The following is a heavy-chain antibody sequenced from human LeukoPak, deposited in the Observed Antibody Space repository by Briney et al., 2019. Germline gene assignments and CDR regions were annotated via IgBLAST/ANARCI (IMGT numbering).Heavy chain of an antibody. CDR3: AXGNSFXGPVYYDSSGYRSHYYYYGMDV. V-gene: IGHV4-34*01. CDR2: XXXXXXX. CDR1: GGSFSGYY. Sequence: PSETLSLTCAVYGGSFSGYYWXXXXXPPXXXLXXXXXXXXXXXXXXXXXXXSRVXISVDTSKNQFSLKLSSVTAADTAVYYCAXGNSFXGPVYYDSSGYRSHYYYYGMDVWGQGTTVTVS. D-gene: IGHD3-22*01. J-gene: IGHJ6*02.